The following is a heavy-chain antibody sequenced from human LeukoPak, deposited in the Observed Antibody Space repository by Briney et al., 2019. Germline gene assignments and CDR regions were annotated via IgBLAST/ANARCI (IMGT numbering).Heavy chain of an antibody. V-gene: IGHV1-2*02. J-gene: IGHJ6*03. CDR2: INPNSGGT. CDR3: AREPHHYMVV. CDR1: GYTLTRYY. Sequence: GSVKVSSTASGYTLTRYYLHWVRQAPGQGLEWMGWINPNSGGTHNAHKFQGRVTLTRDTSISTAYMELSRLRSDDTAVYYCAREPHHYMVVWGKGTTVSVSS.